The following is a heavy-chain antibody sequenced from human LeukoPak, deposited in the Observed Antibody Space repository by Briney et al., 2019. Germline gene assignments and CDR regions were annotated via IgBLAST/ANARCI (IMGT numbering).Heavy chain of an antibody. CDR1: GGSISSVSYY. CDR3: ARHSGTYPIDY. V-gene: IGHV4-39*01. Sequence: SETLSLTCTVSGGSISSVSYYWGWIRQPPGKGLEWIGSIYYSGSTHYNPSLKSRVTISVDTSKNQISLNLSTVSGSDTAVYYCARHSGTYPIDYWGQGTLVTVSS. J-gene: IGHJ4*02. CDR2: IYYSGST. D-gene: IGHD6-25*01.